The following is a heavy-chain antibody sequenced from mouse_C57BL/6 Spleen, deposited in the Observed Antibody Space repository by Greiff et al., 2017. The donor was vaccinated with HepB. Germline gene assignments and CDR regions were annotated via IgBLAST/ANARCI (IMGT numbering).Heavy chain of an antibody. V-gene: IGHV1-49*01. CDR1: YFAFMASA. CDR3: ARGKDGYDRGGFAY. Sequence: LMEPGAELVRPGSSVKLSCKDSYFAFMASAMHWVKQRPGHGLEWIGSFSMYSDATEYSENFKGKATLTANTSSSTAYMELSSLTSEDSAVLYWARGKDGYDRGGFAYWGQGTLVTVSA. D-gene: IGHD2-2*01. CDR2: FSMYSDAT. J-gene: IGHJ3*01.